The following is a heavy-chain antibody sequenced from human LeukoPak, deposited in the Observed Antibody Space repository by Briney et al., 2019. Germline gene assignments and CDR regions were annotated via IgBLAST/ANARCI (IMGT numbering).Heavy chain of an antibody. J-gene: IGHJ6*03. D-gene: IGHD1-26*01. Sequence: GGSLRLSCAASGFTFSSYGMHWVRQAPGKGLEWVAFIRYDGSNKYYADSVKGRFTISRDNSKNTLYLQMNGLRAEDTAVYYCAKGRGWEASYYYYYMDVWGKGPRSPSP. CDR3: AKGRGWEASYYYYYMDV. CDR2: IRYDGSNK. CDR1: GFTFSSYG. V-gene: IGHV3-30*02.